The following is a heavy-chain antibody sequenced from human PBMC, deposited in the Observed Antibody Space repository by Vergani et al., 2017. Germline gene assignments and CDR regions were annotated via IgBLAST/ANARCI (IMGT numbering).Heavy chain of an antibody. V-gene: IGHV7-4-1*02. CDR2: INTNTGNP. J-gene: IGHJ4*02. CDR1: GYTFTGYY. Sequence: QVQLVQSGAEVKKPGASVKVSCKASGYTFTGYYMHWVRQAPGQGLEWMGWINTNTGNPTYAQGFTGRFVFSLDTSVSTAYLQISSLKAEDTAVYYCERDCGGDCYSAFDYWGQGTLVTVSS. D-gene: IGHD2-21*02. CDR3: ERDCGGDCYSAFDY.